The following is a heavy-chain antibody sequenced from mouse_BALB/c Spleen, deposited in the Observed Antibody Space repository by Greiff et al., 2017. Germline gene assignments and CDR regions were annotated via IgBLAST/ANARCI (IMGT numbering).Heavy chain of an antibody. Sequence: QVQLQQSGAELVRPGASVTLSCKASGYTFTDYEMHWVKQTPVHGLEWIGAIDPETGGTAYNQKFKGKATLTADKSSSTAYMELRSLTSEDSAVYYCTRKITTVVDWYFDVWGAGTTVTVSS. D-gene: IGHD1-1*01. CDR3: TRKITTVVDWYFDV. V-gene: IGHV1-15*01. CDR1: GYTFTDYE. CDR2: IDPETGGT. J-gene: IGHJ1*01.